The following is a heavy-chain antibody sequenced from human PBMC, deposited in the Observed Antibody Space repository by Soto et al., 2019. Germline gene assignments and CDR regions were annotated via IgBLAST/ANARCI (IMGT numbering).Heavy chain of an antibody. V-gene: IGHV3-23*01. Sequence: EVQLLESGGGLVQPGGSPRLSCAASGFTFSSYAMSWVRQAPGKGLEWVSAISGSGGSTYYADSVQGRFTISRDNSRRTLYLLMNSLRAEDTAVYHCAKENGYYGSGSHYYFDYWGQGTLVTVSS. CDR3: AKENGYYGSGSHYYFDY. J-gene: IGHJ4*02. CDR2: ISGSGGST. D-gene: IGHD3-10*01. CDR1: GFTFSSYA.